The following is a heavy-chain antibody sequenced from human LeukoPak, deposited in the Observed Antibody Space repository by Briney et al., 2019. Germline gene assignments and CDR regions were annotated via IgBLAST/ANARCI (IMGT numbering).Heavy chain of an antibody. D-gene: IGHD3-22*01. CDR2: INPNSGGT. Sequence: ASVKVSCKVSGYTFTDYYMHWVRQPPGQGLEWMGWINPNSGGTNYAQKFQGRVTMTRDTSISTAYMELSRLRSDDTAVYYCARASYYYDSSGYPGYYFDYWGQGTLVTVSS. CDR1: GYTFTDYY. V-gene: IGHV1-2*02. J-gene: IGHJ4*02. CDR3: ARASYYYDSSGYPGYYFDY.